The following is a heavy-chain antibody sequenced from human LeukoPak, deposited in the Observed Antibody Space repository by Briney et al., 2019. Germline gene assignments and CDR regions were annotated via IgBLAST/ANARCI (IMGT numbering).Heavy chain of an antibody. J-gene: IGHJ4*02. D-gene: IGHD3/OR15-3a*01. CDR3: ARNEEFSTGYSAWSPRPYFDH. CDR1: GGSINSYY. Sequence: SETLSLTCTVPGGSINSYYWSWIRQPPGKGLECIGHIYYTGSTYYKPSLESRVTISVATAKNQISLNLSSVTAADTAVYYCARNEEFSTGYSAWSPRPYFDHWGQGTLVTVSS. CDR2: IYYTGST. V-gene: IGHV4-59*01.